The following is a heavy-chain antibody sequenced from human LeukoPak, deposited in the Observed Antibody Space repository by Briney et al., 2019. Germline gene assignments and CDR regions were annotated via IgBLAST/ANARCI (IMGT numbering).Heavy chain of an antibody. Sequence: GRSLRLSCAASGFTFSSYGMHWVRQAPGKGLEWVAVISYDGSNKYYADSVKGRFTISRDNSKNTLYLRMNSLRAEDTAVYYCAKGEDVLRFLEWLSHDHAFDIWGQGTMVTVSS. V-gene: IGHV3-30*18. CDR3: AKGEDVLRFLEWLSHDHAFDI. CDR2: ISYDGSNK. D-gene: IGHD3-3*01. J-gene: IGHJ3*02. CDR1: GFTFSSYG.